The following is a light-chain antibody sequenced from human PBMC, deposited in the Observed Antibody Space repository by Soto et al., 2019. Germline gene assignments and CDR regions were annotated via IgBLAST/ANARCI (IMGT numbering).Light chain of an antibody. CDR1: QSDRSN. V-gene: IGKV3-15*01. CDR3: QQYFDWPALS. CDR2: DAS. Sequence: EIVLTQSPATLSVSPGERVTLSCRASQSDRSNLAWYQQKPGQAPRLLIFDASTRATNMPARFSGSGSGTEFTLTISSLQSEDFAVYCCQQYFDWPALSFGGGTKVEIK. J-gene: IGKJ4*01.